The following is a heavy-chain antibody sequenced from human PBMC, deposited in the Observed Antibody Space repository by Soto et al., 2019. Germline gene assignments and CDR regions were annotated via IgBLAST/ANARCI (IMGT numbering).Heavy chain of an antibody. Sequence: SQTLSLTCAISGDSVSSNSAAWNWTRQSPSRGLEWLGRTYYRSKWYNDYAVSVKSRITINPDTSKNQFSLQLNSVTPEDTAVYYCAREVEGQWLVEVGMDVWGQGTTVTVSS. CDR3: AREVEGQWLVEVGMDV. D-gene: IGHD6-19*01. CDR1: GDSVSSNSAA. CDR2: TYYRSKWYN. V-gene: IGHV6-1*01. J-gene: IGHJ6*02.